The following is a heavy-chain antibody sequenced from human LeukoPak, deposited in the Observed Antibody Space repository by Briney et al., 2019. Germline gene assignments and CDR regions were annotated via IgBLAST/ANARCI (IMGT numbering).Heavy chain of an antibody. CDR2: IYYSGST. J-gene: IGHJ3*02. D-gene: IGHD4-17*01. CDR3: ARRRATVTTGNAFDI. CDR1: GGSISSGGYY. V-gene: IGHV4-61*08. Sequence: SETLSLTCAVSGGSISSGGYYWSWIRQPPGKGLEWIGYIYYSGSTNYNPSLKSRVTISVDTSKNQFSLKLSSVTAADTAVYYCARRRATVTTGNAFDIWGQGTMVTVSS.